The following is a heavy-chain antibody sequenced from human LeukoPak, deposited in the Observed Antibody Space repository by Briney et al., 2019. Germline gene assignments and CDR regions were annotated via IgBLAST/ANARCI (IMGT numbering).Heavy chain of an antibody. CDR2: ISYDGNNK. D-gene: IGHD6-6*01. Sequence: RGSLRLSCAASGFTFSSFAMHWVRQAPGKGLEWVAVISYDGNNKYYADSVKGRFTISRDNSKNTLYLQMNSLRAEDTAVYYCARDRLYGMDVWGQGTTVTASS. CDR1: GFTFSSFA. V-gene: IGHV3-30*04. CDR3: ARDRLYGMDV. J-gene: IGHJ6*02.